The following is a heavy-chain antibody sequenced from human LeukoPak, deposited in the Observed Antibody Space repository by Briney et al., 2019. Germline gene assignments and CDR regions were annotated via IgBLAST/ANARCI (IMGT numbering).Heavy chain of an antibody. D-gene: IGHD2-21*02. CDR3: ARIYPPFVVVTATVDY. V-gene: IGHV3-23*01. CDR1: GFIFSSYA. Sequence: GGSLRLSCAASGFIFSSYAMSWVRQAPGKGLEWVSAISGSGGSTYYADSVKGRFTISRDNSKNTLYLQMNSLRAEDTAVYYCARIYPPFVVVTATVDYWGQGTLVTVSS. CDR2: ISGSGGST. J-gene: IGHJ4*02.